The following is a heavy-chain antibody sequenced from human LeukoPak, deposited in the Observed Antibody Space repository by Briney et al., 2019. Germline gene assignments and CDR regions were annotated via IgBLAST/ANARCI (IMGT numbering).Heavy chain of an antibody. J-gene: IGHJ4*02. V-gene: IGHV3-30-3*01. Sequence: GGSLRLSCAASGFTFSTYTIHWVRPAPGKGLEWVALISYDGSNKYYADSVKGRFTISRDNSKNTLYLQVNSLRAEDAAVYYCARRSIADSSAFDYWGQGTLVTVSS. CDR3: ARRSIADSSAFDY. D-gene: IGHD3-22*01. CDR2: ISYDGSNK. CDR1: GFTFSTYT.